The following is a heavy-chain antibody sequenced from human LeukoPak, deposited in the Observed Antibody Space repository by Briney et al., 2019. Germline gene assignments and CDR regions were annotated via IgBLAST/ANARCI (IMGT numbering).Heavy chain of an antibody. V-gene: IGHV4-4*07. Sequence: PSETLSLTCTVSGGSISSYYWSWIRQPAGKGLEWIGRIYTSGSTNYNPSLKSRVTMSVDTSKNQFSLKLSSVTAADTAVYSCARDSRLGYCSSTSCYSLYYYYGMDVWGQGTTVTVSS. CDR3: ARDSRLGYCSSTSCYSLYYYYGMDV. CDR2: IYTSGST. J-gene: IGHJ6*02. CDR1: GGSISSYY. D-gene: IGHD2-2*01.